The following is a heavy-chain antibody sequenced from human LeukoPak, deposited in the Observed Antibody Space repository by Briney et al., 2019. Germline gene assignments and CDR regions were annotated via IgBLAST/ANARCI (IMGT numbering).Heavy chain of an antibody. CDR3: ARGYCSGGSCHFDY. Sequence: SETLSLTCTVSGGSISSGSYYWSWIRQPPGKGLEWIGEIYHSGSTNYNPSLKSRVTISVDKSKNQFSLKLSSVTAADTAVYYCARGYCSGGSCHFDYWGQGTLVTVSS. CDR2: IYHSGST. V-gene: IGHV4-39*07. J-gene: IGHJ4*02. CDR1: GGSISSGSYY. D-gene: IGHD2-15*01.